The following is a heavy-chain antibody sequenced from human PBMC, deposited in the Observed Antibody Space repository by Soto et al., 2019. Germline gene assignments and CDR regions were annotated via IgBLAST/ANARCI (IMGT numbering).Heavy chain of an antibody. V-gene: IGHV3-23*01. CDR3: AKDLGYNDILTGYPYGMDV. Sequence: EVQLLESGGGLVQPGGSLRLSCAASGFTFSSYAMSWVRQAPGKGLEWVSAISGSGGSTYYADSVKGRFTISRANSKNTLYLQMNSLRAEDTAVYDCAKDLGYNDILTGYPYGMDVWGQGTTVTVSS. J-gene: IGHJ6*02. D-gene: IGHD3-9*01. CDR1: GFTFSSYA. CDR2: ISGSGGST.